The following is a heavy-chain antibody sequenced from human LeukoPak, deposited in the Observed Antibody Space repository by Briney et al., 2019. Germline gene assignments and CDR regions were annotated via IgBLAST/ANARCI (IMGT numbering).Heavy chain of an antibody. Sequence: PSETLSLTCAVSGGSISSSNWWSWVRQPPGKGLEWIGEIYHSGSTNYNPSLKSRVTISVDTSKNQFSLKLSSVTAADTAVYYCAREMCSGGSCYSWGFDYWGQGTLVTVSS. V-gene: IGHV4-4*02. CDR2: IYHSGST. D-gene: IGHD2-15*01. J-gene: IGHJ4*02. CDR1: GGSISSSNW. CDR3: AREMCSGGSCYSWGFDY.